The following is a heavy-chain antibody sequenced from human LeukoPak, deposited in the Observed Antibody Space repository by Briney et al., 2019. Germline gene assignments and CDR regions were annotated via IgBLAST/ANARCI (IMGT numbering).Heavy chain of an antibody. D-gene: IGHD2-15*01. Sequence: ASVKVSCKASGYTSTSYYMHWVRQAPGQGLEWMGIINPSGGSTSYAQKFQGRVTMTRDTSTSTVYMELSSLRSEDTAVYYCAREGRLRNWFDPWGQGTLVTVSS. CDR2: INPSGGST. CDR3: AREGRLRNWFDP. J-gene: IGHJ5*02. V-gene: IGHV1-46*01. CDR1: GYTSTSYY.